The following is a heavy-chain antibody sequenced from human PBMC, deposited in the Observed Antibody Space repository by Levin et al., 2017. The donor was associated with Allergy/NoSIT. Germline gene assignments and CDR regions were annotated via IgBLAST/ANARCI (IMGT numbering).Heavy chain of an antibody. CDR3: ARAAGNYYGSSGDGDLDY. CDR2: IYYSGST. Sequence: GSLRLSCTVSGGSISSYYWSWIRQPPGKGLEWIGYIYYSGSTNYNPSLKSRVTISVDTSKNQFSLKLSSVTAADTAVYYCARAAGNYYGSSGDGDLDYWGKGTLVTVSS. D-gene: IGHD3-22*01. CDR1: GGSISSYY. V-gene: IGHV4-59*01. J-gene: IGHJ4*02.